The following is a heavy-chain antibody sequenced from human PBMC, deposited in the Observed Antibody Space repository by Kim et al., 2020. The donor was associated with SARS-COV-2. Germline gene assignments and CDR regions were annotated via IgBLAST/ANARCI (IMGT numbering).Heavy chain of an antibody. V-gene: IGHV4-31*02. CDR3: ARATMITFGGVIDHFDY. J-gene: IGHJ4*02. Sequence: LQRRVTRSVDTSKNQFSLKLSSVTAADTAVYYCARATMITFGGVIDHFDYWGQGTLVTVSS. D-gene: IGHD3-16*02.